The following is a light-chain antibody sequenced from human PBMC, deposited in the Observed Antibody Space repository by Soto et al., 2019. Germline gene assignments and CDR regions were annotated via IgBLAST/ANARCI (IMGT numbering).Light chain of an antibody. CDR2: GAS. J-gene: IGKJ5*01. V-gene: IGKV3-11*01. CDR3: QQREEWPIN. Sequence: EIVLTQSPASLSLSPGERATLSCRASQSVDSYLVWYQQKPGQAPRLLIYGASNRATGIPARFSGSGSGTDFTLTKSSLGPEDFEIESWQQREEWPINCGQGTRLEIK. CDR1: QSVDSY.